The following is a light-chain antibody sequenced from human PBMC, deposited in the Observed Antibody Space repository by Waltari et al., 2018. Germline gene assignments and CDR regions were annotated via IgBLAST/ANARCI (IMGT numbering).Light chain of an antibody. V-gene: IGLV2-14*03. CDR2: DVS. Sequence: QSALPQPPSVPGPPGQSITISCPGTSSAARAYNFVSWYQRHPGKAPKLLIYDVSSRPSGTSDRFSGSKSGNTASLTISGLQADDEADYYCMSYTNNIKVFGGGTKLTVL. CDR1: SSAARAYNF. CDR3: MSYTNNIKV. J-gene: IGLJ3*02.